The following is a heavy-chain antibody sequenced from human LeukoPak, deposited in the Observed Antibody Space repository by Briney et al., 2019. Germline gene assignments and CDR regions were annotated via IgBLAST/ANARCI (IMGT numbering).Heavy chain of an antibody. CDR3: VRGGAGRGYFQH. J-gene: IGHJ1*01. Sequence: GGSLRLSCAASGFTFTSYWMSWVRQAPGKGLEWVANIKQDGSEEYYVDSVKGRLTISRDNAKNSLYLQMNSLRVEDTAVYYCVRGGAGRGYFQHWGQGTLVTVSS. CDR2: IKQDGSEE. V-gene: IGHV3-7*03. D-gene: IGHD6-13*01. CDR1: GFTFTSYW.